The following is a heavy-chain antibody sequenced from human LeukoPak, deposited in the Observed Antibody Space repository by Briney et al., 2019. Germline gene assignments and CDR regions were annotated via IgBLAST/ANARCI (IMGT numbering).Heavy chain of an antibody. CDR2: ISGSGGST. V-gene: IGHV3-23*01. CDR1: GFTFSSYA. D-gene: IGHD3-22*01. J-gene: IGHJ4*02. CDR3: AKDRPVYYYDSRALGSFDY. Sequence: GSLRLSCAASGFTFSSYAMSWVRQAPGKGPEWVSAISGSGGSTYYADSVKGRFTISRDNSKNTLYLQMNSLRAEDTAVYYCAKDRPVYYYDSRALGSFDYWGQGTLVTVSS.